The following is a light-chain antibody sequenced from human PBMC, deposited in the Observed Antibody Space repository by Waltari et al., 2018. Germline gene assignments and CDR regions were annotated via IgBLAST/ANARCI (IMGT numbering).Light chain of an antibody. CDR3: YSTDFSGHDRV. CDR2: EDI. CDR1: ALSKQY. V-gene: IGLV3-10*01. J-gene: IGLJ3*02. Sequence: SYELTQPPSASVSPGQTARTTCSGAALSKQYAYWYQQKSGQAPVLVIYEDIKRPTGTPERFSGSSSGTTATLTISGAHVDDEADYYCYSTDFSGHDRVFGGGTKLTIL.